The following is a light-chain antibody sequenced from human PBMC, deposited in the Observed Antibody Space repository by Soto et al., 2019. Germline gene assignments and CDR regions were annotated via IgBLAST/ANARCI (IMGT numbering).Light chain of an antibody. CDR3: QSYDSSLSAHVV. V-gene: IGLV1-40*01. CDR1: SSTIGAGYD. CDR2: GNS. Sequence: QSVLTQPPSLSGAPGQRVTISCTGSSSTIGAGYDVHWYQQLPGTAPKLLIYGNSNRPSGVPDRFSGSKSGTSSSLAITGLQSEDAADYYCQSYDSSLSAHVVFGGGTNLTVL. J-gene: IGLJ2*01.